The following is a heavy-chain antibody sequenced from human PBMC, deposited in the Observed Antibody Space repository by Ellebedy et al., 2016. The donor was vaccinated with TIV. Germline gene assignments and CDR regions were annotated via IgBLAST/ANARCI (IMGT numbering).Heavy chain of an antibody. J-gene: IGHJ4*02. Sequence: GGSLRLSCAASGFTFSTYSMAWVRQAPGKGLEWVSYMSSSTGDKYYADSVKGRFTISRVNAENSLYLQMKSLRDEDTAVYYCAREGRDGYNPYFDYWGQGILVTVSS. CDR3: AREGRDGYNPYFDY. V-gene: IGHV3-48*02. CDR2: MSSSTGDK. D-gene: IGHD5-24*01. CDR1: GFTFSTYS.